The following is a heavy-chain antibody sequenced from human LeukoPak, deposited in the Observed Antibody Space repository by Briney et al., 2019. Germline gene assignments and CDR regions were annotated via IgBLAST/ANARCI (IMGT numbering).Heavy chain of an antibody. CDR2: INHSGST. Sequence: KPSETLSLTCAVYGGSFSGYYWSWIRQPPGKGLEWIGEINHSGSTNYNPSLKSRVTISVDTSKNQFSLKLSSVTAADTAVYYCARYTLILAVVAATRGRGFDYWGQGTLVTVSS. CDR1: GGSFSGYY. J-gene: IGHJ4*02. V-gene: IGHV4-34*01. D-gene: IGHD2-15*01. CDR3: ARYTLILAVVAATRGRGFDY.